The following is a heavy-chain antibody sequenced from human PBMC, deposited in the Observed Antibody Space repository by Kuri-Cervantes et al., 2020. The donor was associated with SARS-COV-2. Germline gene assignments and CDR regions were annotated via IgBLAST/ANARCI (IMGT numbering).Heavy chain of an antibody. CDR3: ARDRTILDYFDY. D-gene: IGHD3-9*01. CDR1: GFTFSSYW. CDR2: INSDGSST. Sequence: GESLKISCAASGFTFSSYWMHWVRQAPGKGLVWVSRINSDGSSTSYAGSVKGRFTISRDNATNTLYLQMNSLRAEDTAVYYCARDRTILDYFDYWGQGTLVTVSS. J-gene: IGHJ4*02. V-gene: IGHV3-74*01.